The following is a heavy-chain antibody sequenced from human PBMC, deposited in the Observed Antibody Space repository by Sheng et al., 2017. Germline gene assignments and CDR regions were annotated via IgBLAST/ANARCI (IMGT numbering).Heavy chain of an antibody. D-gene: IGHD2-2*01. CDR1: GFVFSSYV. V-gene: IGHV3-30*18. J-gene: IGHJ4*02. CDR3: AKVQPPYQLLDPFDY. Sequence: VQLVESGGGLVQPGGSLRLSCAASGFVFSSYVMHWVRQAPGKGPEWVAVISYDAADKYYADSVKGRFTISRDNSKDTLYLQMNSLRADDTAAYYCAKVQPPYQLLDPFDYWGQGTLVTVSS. CDR2: ISYDAADK.